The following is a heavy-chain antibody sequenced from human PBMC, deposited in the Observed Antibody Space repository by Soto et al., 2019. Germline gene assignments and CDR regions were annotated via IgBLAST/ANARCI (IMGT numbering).Heavy chain of an antibody. J-gene: IGHJ4*02. Sequence: EVQLVESGGGLIQPGGSLRLSCAVSGFTVSNNYMSWVRQAPGKGLEGVSVIYSGGYTAYGDSVKGRFTISRDNSKNTQYLQMNSLGAGARAVYFGAATRGGGGYWGQGTLVTVSS. CDR1: GFTVSNNY. D-gene: IGHD1-26*01. CDR3: AATRGGGGY. V-gene: IGHV3-53*01. CDR2: IYSGGYT.